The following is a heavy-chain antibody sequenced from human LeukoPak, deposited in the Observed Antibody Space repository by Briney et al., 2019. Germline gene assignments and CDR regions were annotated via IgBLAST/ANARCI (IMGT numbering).Heavy chain of an antibody. CDR2: INPNSGGT. CDR1: GYTLTELS. Sequence: ASVKVSCKVSGYTLTELSMHWVRQAPGKGLEWMGWINPNSGGTNYAQKFQGRVTMTRDTSISTAYMELSRLRSDDTAVYYCARGGRNSIIRGAFDYWGQGTLVTVSS. CDR3: ARGGRNSIIRGAFDY. D-gene: IGHD3-10*01. V-gene: IGHV1-2*02. J-gene: IGHJ4*02.